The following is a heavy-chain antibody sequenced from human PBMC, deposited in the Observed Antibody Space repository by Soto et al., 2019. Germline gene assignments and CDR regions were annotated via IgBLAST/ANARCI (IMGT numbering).Heavy chain of an antibody. J-gene: IGHJ4*02. V-gene: IGHV3-33*01. Sequence: QVQLVESGGGVVQPGRSLRLSCAASGFTFSSYGMHWVRQAPGKGLEWVAVIWYDGSNKYYADSVKGEFTISRDNSKITLYLQMNSLRGEDTAVYYCARSGGSGWYVDYWGQGTLVTVSS. D-gene: IGHD6-19*01. CDR3: ARSGGSGWYVDY. CDR1: GFTFSSYG. CDR2: IWYDGSNK.